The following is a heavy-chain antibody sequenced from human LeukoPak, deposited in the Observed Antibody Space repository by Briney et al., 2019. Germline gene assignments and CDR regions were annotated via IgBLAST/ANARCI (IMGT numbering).Heavy chain of an antibody. CDR3: ARPESSGSSLDY. Sequence: SETLSLTCTVSGGSISSSSYYWGWIRQPPGKGLEWIGSINYSGSTYYNPSLKSRVTITVDTSKNQFSLKLSSVTAADTAVYYCARPESSGSSLDYWGQGTLVTVSS. CDR1: GGSISSSSYY. J-gene: IGHJ4*02. D-gene: IGHD6-6*01. CDR2: INYSGST. V-gene: IGHV4-39*01.